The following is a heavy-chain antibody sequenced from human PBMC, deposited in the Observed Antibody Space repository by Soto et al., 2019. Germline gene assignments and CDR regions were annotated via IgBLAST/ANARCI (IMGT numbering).Heavy chain of an antibody. J-gene: IGHJ5*02. CDR2: IGTAGDT. V-gene: IGHV3-13*01. CDR3: ARGRYSYGNWFDP. Sequence: HPGGSLRLSCAASGFTFSSYDMHWVRQATGKGLEWVSAIGTAGDTYYPGSVKGRFTISRENAKNSLYLQMNSLRAGDTAVYYCARGRYSYGNWFDPWGQGTLVTVSS. CDR1: GFTFSSYD. D-gene: IGHD5-18*01.